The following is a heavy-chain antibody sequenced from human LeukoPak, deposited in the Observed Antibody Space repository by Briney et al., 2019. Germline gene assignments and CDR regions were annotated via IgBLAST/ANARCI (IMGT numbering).Heavy chain of an antibody. CDR2: ISYDGSNK. CDR1: GFTFSSYG. V-gene: IGHV3-30*18. J-gene: IGHJ4*02. D-gene: IGHD3-22*01. CDR3: AKLPTLYYYDSSGYYSNELDY. Sequence: PGGSLRLSCAASGFTFSSYGMHWVRQAPGKGLEWVAVISYDGSNKYYADSVKGRFTISRDNCKNTLYLQMNSLRAEDTAVYYCAKLPTLYYYDSSGYYSNELDYWGQGTLVTVSS.